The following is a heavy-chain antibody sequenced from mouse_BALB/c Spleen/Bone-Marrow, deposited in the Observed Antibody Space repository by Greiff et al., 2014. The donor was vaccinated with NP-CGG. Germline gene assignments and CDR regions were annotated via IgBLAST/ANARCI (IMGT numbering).Heavy chain of an antibody. D-gene: IGHD1-1*01. J-gene: IGHJ3*01. V-gene: IGHV14-3*02. CDR3: ASYYYGSSSFAY. Sequence: EVKLEESGAELVKPGASVKLSCTASGFNIKDTYMHWVKQRPEQGLEWIGRIDPANGNTKYDPKFQGKATITADTSSNTAYLQLSSLTSEDTAVYYCASYYYGSSSFAYWGQGTLATVSA. CDR1: GFNIKDTY. CDR2: IDPANGNT.